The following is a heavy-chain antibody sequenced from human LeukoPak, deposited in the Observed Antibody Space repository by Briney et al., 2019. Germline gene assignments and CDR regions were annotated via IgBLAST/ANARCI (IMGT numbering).Heavy chain of an antibody. D-gene: IGHD3-22*01. CDR2: IYWNDDK. J-gene: IGHJ4*02. V-gene: IGHV2-5*01. CDR1: GFSLSTSGVG. Sequence: SGPTLVKPTQTLTLTCTFSGFSLSTSGVGVGWIRQPPGKALEWLALIYWNDDKRYSPSLKSRLTIIKDTSKNQVVLTMTNMDPVDTATYYCAHRGDSSGYFLYYFDYWGQGTLVTVSS. CDR3: AHRGDSSGYFLYYFDY.